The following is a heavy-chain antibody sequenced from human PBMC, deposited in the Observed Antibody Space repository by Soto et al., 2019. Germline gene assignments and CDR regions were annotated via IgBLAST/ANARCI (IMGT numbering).Heavy chain of an antibody. D-gene: IGHD3-22*01. CDR2: ISSSGSTI. Sequence: KSGGSLRLSCAASGFTFSDYYMSWIRQAPGKGLEWVSYISSSGSTIYYADSVKGRFTISRDNAKNSLYLQMNSLRAEDTAVYYCARGGGEGVYYYDSSGYYPPPHFCDYWGQGTLVTVSS. J-gene: IGHJ4*02. CDR1: GFTFSDYY. V-gene: IGHV3-11*01. CDR3: ARGGGEGVYYYDSSGYYPPPHFCDY.